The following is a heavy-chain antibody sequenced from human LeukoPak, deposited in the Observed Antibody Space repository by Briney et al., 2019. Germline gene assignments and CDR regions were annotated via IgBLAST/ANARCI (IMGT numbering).Heavy chain of an antibody. CDR3: AKDSRIVPAATEFDY. CDR1: GFTFSSYA. V-gene: IGHV3-23*01. CDR2: ITDTGGGT. J-gene: IGHJ4*02. D-gene: IGHD2-2*01. Sequence: PGGSLRLSCAASGFTFSSYAMSWVRQAPGRGLEWDSAITDTGGGTYYADSVKGRFTISRDNSKNTLYLQMNSLRAEDTAVYYCAKDSRIVPAATEFDYWGQGTLVTVSS.